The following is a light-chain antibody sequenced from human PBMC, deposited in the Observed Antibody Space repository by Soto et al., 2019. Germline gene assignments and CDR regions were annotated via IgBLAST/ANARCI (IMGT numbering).Light chain of an antibody. CDR3: QQRST. CDR2: DAS. V-gene: IGKV3-11*01. Sequence: EIVLTQSPVTLSLSPGERATLSCRASQSVSTYLAWYQHKPGQAPRLLINDASNRATGIPARFSGSGSGTDFTLTITSLEPEDVAIYYCQQRSTFGPGTKVDIK. CDR1: QSVSTY. J-gene: IGKJ3*01.